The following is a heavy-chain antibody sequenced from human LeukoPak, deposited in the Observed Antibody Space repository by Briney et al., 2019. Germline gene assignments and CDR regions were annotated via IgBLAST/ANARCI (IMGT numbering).Heavy chain of an antibody. CDR3: ARSIRHDAFDI. D-gene: IGHD2-21*01. CDR2: IYSSGRT. CDR1: GGSISSYY. J-gene: IGHJ3*02. Sequence: SETLSLTCTVSGGSISSYYWSWIRQPPGKGLQWIGYIYSSGRTDYNPSLKSRVTMSIDTSRNQFSLNLTSVTTADTAVYYCARSIRHDAFDIWGQGTMVTVSS. V-gene: IGHV4-59*01.